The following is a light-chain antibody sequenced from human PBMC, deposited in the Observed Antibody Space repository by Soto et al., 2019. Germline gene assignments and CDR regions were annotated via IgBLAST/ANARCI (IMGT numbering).Light chain of an antibody. CDR1: QNINNW. CDR2: KAS. V-gene: IGKV1-5*03. Sequence: DIQMTQSPSTLSASVGDRVTITCRASQNINNWLAWYQQKPGQAPKLLIYKASNLESGVPSRFSGGGSGTEFPLSISSLQPDDFATYYCQQYSGSSTTFGQGTKVEVK. J-gene: IGKJ1*01. CDR3: QQYSGSSTT.